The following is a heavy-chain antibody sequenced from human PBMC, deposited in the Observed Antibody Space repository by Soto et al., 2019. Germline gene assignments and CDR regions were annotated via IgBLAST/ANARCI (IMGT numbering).Heavy chain of an antibody. CDR2: INHSGST. Sequence: QVQLQQWGAGLLKPSETLSLTCAVYGGSFSGYYWSWIRQPPGKGLEGIGEINHSGSTNYNPSLKSRVTISVDTSKNQFSLKLSSVTAADTAVYYCARVTIFGVVTNHDAFDIWGQGTMVTVSS. V-gene: IGHV4-34*01. J-gene: IGHJ3*02. CDR1: GGSFSGYY. CDR3: ARVTIFGVVTNHDAFDI. D-gene: IGHD3-3*01.